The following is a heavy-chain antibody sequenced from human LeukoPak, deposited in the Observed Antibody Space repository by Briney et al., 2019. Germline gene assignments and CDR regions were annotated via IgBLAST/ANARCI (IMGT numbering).Heavy chain of an antibody. CDR2: ISYSGST. CDR3: ARDGRAGSLFAY. CDR1: SGSISGYY. V-gene: IGHV4-59*01. Sequence: PSETLSLTCTVSSGSISGYYWSWIRQPPGKGLEWVGYISYSGSTNYNPSLKSRVTISVDTSKNQFSLKLSSVTAADTAIYYCARDGRAGSLFAYWGQGTLVTVSS. J-gene: IGHJ4*02. D-gene: IGHD6-19*01.